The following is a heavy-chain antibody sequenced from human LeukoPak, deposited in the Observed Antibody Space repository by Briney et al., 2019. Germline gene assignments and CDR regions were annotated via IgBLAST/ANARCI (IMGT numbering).Heavy chain of an antibody. CDR1: GFTFSSYY. J-gene: IGHJ6*02. Sequence: GGSLRLSCAASGFTFSSYYMSWVRQAPGKGLEWVASINHNGNVNYYVDSVKGRFTISRDNAKNSLYLQMSNLRAEDTAVYFCARGGGLDVWGQGATVTVSS. CDR3: ARGGGLDV. D-gene: IGHD3-16*01. V-gene: IGHV3-7*03. CDR2: INHNGNVN.